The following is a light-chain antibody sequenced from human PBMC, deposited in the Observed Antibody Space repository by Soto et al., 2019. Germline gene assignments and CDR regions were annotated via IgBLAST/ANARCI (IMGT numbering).Light chain of an antibody. Sequence: DRQLTQSPSFLSASVGDRVTITCRASQGISSYLAWYQQKPGKAPKLLIYAASTLQSGVPSRFSGSGSGTEFTLTISSLQPEDFATYYCQQLNSYPLTFGPGTKVDIK. CDR3: QQLNSYPLT. CDR1: QGISSY. V-gene: IGKV1-9*01. J-gene: IGKJ3*01. CDR2: AAS.